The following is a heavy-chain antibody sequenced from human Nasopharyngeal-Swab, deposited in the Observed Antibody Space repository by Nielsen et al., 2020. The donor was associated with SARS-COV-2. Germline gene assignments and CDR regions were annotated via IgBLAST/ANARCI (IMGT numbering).Heavy chain of an antibody. CDR1: GFTFSSYG. CDR2: ISYDGSNK. V-gene: IGHV3-30*03. CDR3: ARGYDILT. D-gene: IGHD3-9*01. Sequence: GESLKISCAASGFTFSSYGMHWVRQAPGKGLEWVAVISYDGSNKYYADSVKGRFTISRDNSKNTLYLQMNSLRAEDTAVYYCARGYDILTGGQGTLVTVSS. J-gene: IGHJ4*02.